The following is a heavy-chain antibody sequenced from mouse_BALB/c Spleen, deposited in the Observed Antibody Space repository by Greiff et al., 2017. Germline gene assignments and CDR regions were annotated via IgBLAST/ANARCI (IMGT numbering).Heavy chain of an antibody. Sequence: EVKVEESGGGLVQPGGSMKLSCVASGFTFSNYWMNWVRQSPEKGLEWVAEIRLKSNNYATHYAESVKGRFTISRDDSKSSVYLQMNNLRAEDTGIYYCTILDRYEWFAYWGQGTLVTVSA. V-gene: IGHV6-6*02. CDR3: TILDRYEWFAY. CDR2: IRLKSNNYAT. J-gene: IGHJ3*01. CDR1: GFTFSNYW. D-gene: IGHD2-14*01.